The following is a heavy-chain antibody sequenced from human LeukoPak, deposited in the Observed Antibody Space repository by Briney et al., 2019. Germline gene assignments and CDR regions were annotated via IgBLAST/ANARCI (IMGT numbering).Heavy chain of an antibody. CDR3: ASGGSGGNGY. Sequence: SETLSLTCAVYGGSFSGYYWSWIRQPPGKGLEWIGEINHSGSTNYNPSLKSRVTISVDTSKNQFSLKLSSVTAADTAVYYCASGGSGGNGYWGQGTLVTVSS. CDR1: GGSFSGYY. D-gene: IGHD3-10*01. V-gene: IGHV4-34*01. CDR2: INHSGST. J-gene: IGHJ4*02.